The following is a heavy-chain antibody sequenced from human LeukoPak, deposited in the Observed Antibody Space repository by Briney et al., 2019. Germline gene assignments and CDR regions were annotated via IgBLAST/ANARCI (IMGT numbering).Heavy chain of an antibody. V-gene: IGHV1-18*01. D-gene: IGHD2-15*01. J-gene: IGHJ4*02. CDR1: GYTFTSYG. CDR3: ARYCVGGSCYSRKLDY. Sequence: ASVKVSCKASGYTFTSYGISWVRQAPGQGVEWMGWISSYNDNTNYAQILQGRVTMTTDTSTSTAYMELRSLRPDATAVYYCARYCVGGSCYSRKLDYWGQGTLVTVSS. CDR2: ISSYNDNT.